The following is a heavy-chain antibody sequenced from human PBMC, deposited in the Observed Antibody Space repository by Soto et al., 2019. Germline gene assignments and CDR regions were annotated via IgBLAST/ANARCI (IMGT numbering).Heavy chain of an antibody. J-gene: IGHJ4*02. V-gene: IGHV3-72*01. Sequence: EVQLVESGGGLVQPGGSLRLSCAASGFTLSDHYIDWVRQAPGRGLEWVGRSRDKPSGYTKQYAASVRGRFTTSRADSMLSVYLQMNRVKSEDWDVYYCVRVRYFTDSSGCTRCVDFRGQGTLVTVSS. D-gene: IGHD3-22*01. CDR1: GFTLSDHY. CDR3: VRVRYFTDSSGCTRCVDF. CDR2: SRDKPSGYTK.